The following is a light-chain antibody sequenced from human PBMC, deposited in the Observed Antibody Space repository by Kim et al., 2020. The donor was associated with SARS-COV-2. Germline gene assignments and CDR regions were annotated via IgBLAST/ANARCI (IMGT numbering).Light chain of an antibody. Sequence: IVLTQSPATLSLSPGGRATLSCRASQSVSDFLAWYQQTPGQAPRLLIYDASNRATGIPARFSGSGSGTDFILTISSLEPEDFAVYYCQQRSNWPPTFGQGTKVEIK. CDR2: DAS. CDR1: QSVSDF. CDR3: QQRSNWPPT. J-gene: IGKJ1*01. V-gene: IGKV3-11*01.